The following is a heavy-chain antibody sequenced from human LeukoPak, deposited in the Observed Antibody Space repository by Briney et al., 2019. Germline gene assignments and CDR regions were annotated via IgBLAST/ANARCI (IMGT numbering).Heavy chain of an antibody. CDR3: ATDAYTIRWYYY. CDR1: GFIINTSY. Sequence: GGSLRLSCAASGFIINTSYMTWVRQAPGKGLEWVSLINSDGSTYYADSVKGRFTISRDNSKNTLYLQMNSLRAEDTAVYYCATDAYTIRWYYYWGQGTLVTVSS. V-gene: IGHV3-53*01. CDR2: INSDGST. D-gene: IGHD6-13*01. J-gene: IGHJ4*02.